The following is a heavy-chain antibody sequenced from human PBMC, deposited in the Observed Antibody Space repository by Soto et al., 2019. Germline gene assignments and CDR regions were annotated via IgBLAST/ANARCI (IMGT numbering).Heavy chain of an antibody. V-gene: IGHV4-59*01. Sequence: QVQLQESGPGLVKPSETLSLTCSVSGASLASYYWGWIRLSPGKGLEWIAYIYDSGITMYNPSLKSRGTMSVDTSKNQFSLNLTSVTAADTAVYYCARGAAFWFDPWGQGTLVTVSS. J-gene: IGHJ5*02. CDR1: GASLASYY. CDR2: IYDSGIT. D-gene: IGHD2-15*01. CDR3: ARGAAFWFDP.